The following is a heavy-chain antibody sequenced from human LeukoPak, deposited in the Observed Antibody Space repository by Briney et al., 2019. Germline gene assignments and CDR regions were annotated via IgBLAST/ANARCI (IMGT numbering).Heavy chain of an antibody. Sequence: TLSLTCTVSGGSISSYYWSWIRQPPGKALEWLARIDWDDDKYYSTSLKTRLTISKDTSKNQVVLTMTNMDPVDTATYYCARTDYGSGSFNFDYWGQGTLVTVSS. V-gene: IGHV2-70*11. CDR1: GGSISSYYW. J-gene: IGHJ4*02. CDR3: ARTDYGSGSFNFDY. D-gene: IGHD3-10*01. CDR2: IDWDDDK.